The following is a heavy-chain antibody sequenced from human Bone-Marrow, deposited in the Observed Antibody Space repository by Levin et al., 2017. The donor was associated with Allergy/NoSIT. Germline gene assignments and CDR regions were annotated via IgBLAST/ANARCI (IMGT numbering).Heavy chain of an antibody. CDR3: ARHPGDHCGGDSCYSGAWFFDL. CDR2: VFHSGTT. V-gene: IGHV4-39*01. Sequence: SETLSLTCTVSGGSISSSKYSWGWVRQPPGKGLEWLASVFHSGTTSYNPSLRSRLTISVDASHNQFSLRLSSVTAADTAVFYCARHPGDHCGGDSCYSGAWFFDLWGRGALVTVSS. CDR1: GGSISSSKYS. J-gene: IGHJ2*01. D-gene: IGHD2-21*01.